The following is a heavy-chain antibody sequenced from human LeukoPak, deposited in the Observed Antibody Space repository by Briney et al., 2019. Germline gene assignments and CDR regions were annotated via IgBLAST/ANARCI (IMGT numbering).Heavy chain of an antibody. V-gene: IGHV1-2*02. J-gene: IGHJ4*02. CDR2: ISPHSGVT. D-gene: IGHD5-12*01. CDR1: GYTFTGYC. Sequence: ASVKVSCKASGYTFTGYCMHWVRQAPGQGLEWMGWISPHSGVTNYAQKFQGRVTMTWDTSISTAYMELSRLTSDDTAVYYCARELRGSGYDLFDYWGQGTLVTVSS. CDR3: ARELRGSGYDLFDY.